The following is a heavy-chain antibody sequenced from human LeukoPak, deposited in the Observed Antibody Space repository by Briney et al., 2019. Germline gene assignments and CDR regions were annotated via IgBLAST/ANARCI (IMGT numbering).Heavy chain of an antibody. CDR1: GGSISSGGYY. D-gene: IGHD4-11*01. CDR2: INRSGST. J-gene: IGHJ6*03. Sequence: SETLSLTCTVSGGSISSGGYYWSWIRQHPGKGLEWIGEINRSGSTNCDSSLKSRVTMSVDTFKDQFSLKLTSMTAEDTAVYYCARRVTIHYYIDVWGAGTPVTVSS. V-gene: IGHV4-39*07. CDR3: ARRVTIHYYIDV.